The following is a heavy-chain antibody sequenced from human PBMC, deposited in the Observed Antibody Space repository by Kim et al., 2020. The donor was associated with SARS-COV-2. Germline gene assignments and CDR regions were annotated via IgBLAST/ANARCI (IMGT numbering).Heavy chain of an antibody. Sequence: SVKGRFTISRDNAKNSLYLQMNSLRAEDTALYYCAKASMGKLRGSYGMDVWGQGTTVTVSS. V-gene: IGHV3-9*01. CDR3: AKASMGKLRGSYGMDV. D-gene: IGHD3-16*01. J-gene: IGHJ6*02.